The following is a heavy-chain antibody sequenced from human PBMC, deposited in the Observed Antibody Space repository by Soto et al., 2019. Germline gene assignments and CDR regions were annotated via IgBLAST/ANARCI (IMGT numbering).Heavy chain of an antibody. Sequence: LASAASGFTLRSYGMPWVLKTQGKGLVWVSPISSSGSSTSYADSVKGRFTISRDNSKNTLYLQMNSLRAEDTAVYYCAKGGGYKAHYFDYWGQGTLVTVSS. D-gene: IGHD3-22*01. CDR1: GFTLRSYG. CDR3: AKGGGYKAHYFDY. J-gene: IGHJ4*02. V-gene: IGHV3-23*01. CDR2: ISSSGSST.